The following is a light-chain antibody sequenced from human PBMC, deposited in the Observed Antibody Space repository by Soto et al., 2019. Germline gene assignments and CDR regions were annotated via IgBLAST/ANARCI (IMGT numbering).Light chain of an antibody. J-gene: IGLJ1*01. CDR3: CSYAVTSTYL. V-gene: IGLV2-23*02. CDR2: EVS. CDR1: SSDVGSYNL. Sequence: QCVLTQPASVSGSPGQSTTISCTGTSSDVGSYNLVSWYQQHPGKAPKLMIYEVSKRPSGVSNRFSGSKSGNTASLTISGLQAEDEADYYCCSYAVTSTYLFGAGTKVTVL.